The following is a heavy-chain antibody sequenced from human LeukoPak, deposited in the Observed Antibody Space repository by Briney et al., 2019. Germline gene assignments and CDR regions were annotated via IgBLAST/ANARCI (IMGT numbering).Heavy chain of an antibody. V-gene: IGHV3-21*04. CDR3: ARDVPTYYYDSSGYLPFDY. J-gene: IGHJ4*02. CDR2: INNDGSYI. D-gene: IGHD3-22*01. Sequence: AGGSLRLSCAASGFIFSNSAMNWVRQAPGKGLEWGSSINNDGSYIYYAGSVKGRFTISRDNAKNSLYLRLNSLRAEDTAVYYCARDVPTYYYDSSGYLPFDYWGQGTLVTVSS. CDR1: GFIFSNSA.